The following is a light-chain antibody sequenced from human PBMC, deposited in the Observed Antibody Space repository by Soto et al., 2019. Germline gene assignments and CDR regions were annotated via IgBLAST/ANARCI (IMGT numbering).Light chain of an antibody. CDR1: TSDVGAYNY. Sequence: QSALTQPASVSGSPGQSITISCTGSTSDVGAYNYVSWYKHHPGQAPQLMIYEVSNRPPGVSNRFSGSKSGNTASLTISGLQADDEGDYYCSSKTSSSSPFVFGTGTKVTVL. V-gene: IGLV2-14*01. CDR2: EVS. CDR3: SSKTSSSSPFV. J-gene: IGLJ1*01.